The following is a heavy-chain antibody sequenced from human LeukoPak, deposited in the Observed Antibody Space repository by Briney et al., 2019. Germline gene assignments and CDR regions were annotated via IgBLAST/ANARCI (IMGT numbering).Heavy chain of an antibody. CDR1: GGSISSYY. J-gene: IGHJ6*02. CDR2: IYYSGST. Sequence: PSETLSLTCTVSGGSISSYYWSRIRQPPGKGLEWIGYIYYSGSTNYNPSLKSRVTISVDTSKNQFSLKLSSVTAADTAVYYCASYYGSGGYGMDVWGQGTTVTVSS. D-gene: IGHD3-10*01. CDR3: ASYYGSGGYGMDV. V-gene: IGHV4-59*01.